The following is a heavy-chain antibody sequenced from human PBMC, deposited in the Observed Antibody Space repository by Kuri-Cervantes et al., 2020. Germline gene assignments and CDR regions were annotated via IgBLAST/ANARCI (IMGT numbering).Heavy chain of an antibody. D-gene: IGHD6-6*01. CDR2: ISWNSGSI. V-gene: IGHV3-9*01. CDR3: AREEFSSSGYFDY. J-gene: IGHJ4*02. Sequence: GGSLRLSCAASGFTFDDYAMHWVRQAPGKGLELVSGISWNSGSIGYADSVKGRFTISRDNAKNSLYLQMNSLRAEDTAVYYCAREEFSSSGYFDYWGQGTLVTVSS. CDR1: GFTFDDYA.